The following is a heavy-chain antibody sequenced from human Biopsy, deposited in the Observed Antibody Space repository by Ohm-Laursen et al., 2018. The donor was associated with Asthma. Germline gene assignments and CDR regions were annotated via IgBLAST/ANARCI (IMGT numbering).Heavy chain of an antibody. CDR1: GASITSSAYY. Sequence: SQTLSLTWTVSGASITSSAYYWGWIRQPPGKGLEWIGSMYYGETTYYSPSLKSRVTISVDTSKNQFSLILSSVTAADTAVYYCARHDHRWDTYADFWGQGTLVTVSS. V-gene: IGHV4-39*01. D-gene: IGHD2-2*01. J-gene: IGHJ4*02. CDR3: ARHDHRWDTYADF. CDR2: MYYGETT.